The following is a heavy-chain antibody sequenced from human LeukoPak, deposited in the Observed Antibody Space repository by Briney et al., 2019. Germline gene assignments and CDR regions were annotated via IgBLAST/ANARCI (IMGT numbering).Heavy chain of an antibody. D-gene: IGHD5-24*01. J-gene: IGHJ3*02. CDR3: AKDRGNYFDAFGI. CDR2: NSGSGDST. V-gene: IGHV3-23*01. Sequence: QPGRSLRLSCAASGFTFRTYTMSWVRQAPGKGLEWVSANSGSGDSTYYADSVKGRFTISRDNSKNTLYLQMHSLRAEDTAVYYCAKDRGNYFDAFGIWGRGTMVTVSS. CDR1: GFTFRTYT.